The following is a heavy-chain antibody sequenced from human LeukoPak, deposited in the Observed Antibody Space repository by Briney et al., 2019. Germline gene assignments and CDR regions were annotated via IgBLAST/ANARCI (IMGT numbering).Heavy chain of an antibody. D-gene: IGHD3-22*01. CDR1: GFTFSSYA. V-gene: IGHV3-64*01. CDR3: ARSAHSSGYYYYFDY. CDR2: ISSNGGST. J-gene: IGHJ4*02. Sequence: GVSLRLSCAASGFTFSSYAMHWVRQAPGKGLEYVSAISSNGGSTYYANSVKGRFTISRDNSKNTLYLQMGSLRAEDMAVYYCARSAHSSGYYYYFDYWGQGTLVTVSS.